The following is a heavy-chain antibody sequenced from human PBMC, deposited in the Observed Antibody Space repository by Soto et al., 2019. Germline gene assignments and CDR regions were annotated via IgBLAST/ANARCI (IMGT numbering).Heavy chain of an antibody. CDR2: INPSSGST. V-gene: IGHV1-46*01. Sequence: QVQLVQSGAEVKEPGASVKVSCKASGYTFTSHYMHWVRQAPGQGLEWMGIINPSSGSTNYAQKFQGRVTMTRDTSTTTVYMELSSLRSEDTAVYYCARDRGRGLHFINFDYWGQGTLVTVSS. D-gene: IGHD1-26*01. J-gene: IGHJ4*02. CDR1: GYTFTSHY. CDR3: ARDRGRGLHFINFDY.